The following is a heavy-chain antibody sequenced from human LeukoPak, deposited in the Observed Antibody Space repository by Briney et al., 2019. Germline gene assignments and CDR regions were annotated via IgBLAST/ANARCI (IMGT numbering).Heavy chain of an antibody. D-gene: IGHD2-2*01. V-gene: IGHV1-58*02. CDR1: GFTFTSSA. CDR2: IVVGSGNT. J-gene: IGHJ6*02. CDR3: AAEGYCSSTSCYPNYGMDV. Sequence: SVKVSCKASGFTFTSSAMQWVRQARGQRLEWIGWIVVGSGNTNYAQKFQERVTITRDMSTSTAYMELSSLRSEDTAVYYCAAEGYCSSTSCYPNYGMDVWGRGTTVTVSS.